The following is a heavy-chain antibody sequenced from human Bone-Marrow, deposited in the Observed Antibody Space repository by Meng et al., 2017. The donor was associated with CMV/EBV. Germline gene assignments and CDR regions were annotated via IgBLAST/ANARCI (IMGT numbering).Heavy chain of an antibody. CDR1: GFTFRNYW. V-gene: IGHV3-7*01. CDR2: IKHDGSER. Sequence: GVLKISCAVSGFTFRNYWMSWVRQAPGKGLEWVANIKHDGSERYYVDSVKGRFTISRDNAKNLLYLQMNSLRAEDTAVYYCARDINRYSSSYYWGQGNLVTVSS. J-gene: IGHJ4*02. D-gene: IGHD6-19*01. CDR3: ARDINRYSSSYY.